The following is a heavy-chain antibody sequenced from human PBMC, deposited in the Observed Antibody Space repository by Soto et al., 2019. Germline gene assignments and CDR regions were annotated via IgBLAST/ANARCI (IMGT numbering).Heavy chain of an antibody. D-gene: IGHD5-12*01. Sequence: SETLSLTCTVSGGSISSGGYYWSWIRQHPGKGLEWIGYIYYSGSTYYNPSLKSRVTISVDTSKNQFSLKLSSVTAADTAVYYCARSGRGLQLSCLDYWGQGTLVTVSS. J-gene: IGHJ4*02. CDR2: IYYSGST. CDR1: GGSISSGGYY. CDR3: ARSGRGLQLSCLDY. V-gene: IGHV4-31*03.